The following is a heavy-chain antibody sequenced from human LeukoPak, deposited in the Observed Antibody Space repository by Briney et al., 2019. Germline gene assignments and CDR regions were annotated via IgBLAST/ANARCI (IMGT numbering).Heavy chain of an antibody. CDR3: ARTYIAARPGAYYYMDV. CDR1: GYNFTSYW. Sequence: GESLKISCKGSGYNFTSYWIGWVRQMPGKGLEWMGIIYPGDSDTRYSPSFQGQVTISADRSISTAYLQWSSLKASDTAMYYCARTYIAARPGAYYYMDVWGKGTTVTVSS. J-gene: IGHJ6*03. CDR2: IYPGDSDT. D-gene: IGHD6-6*01. V-gene: IGHV5-51*01.